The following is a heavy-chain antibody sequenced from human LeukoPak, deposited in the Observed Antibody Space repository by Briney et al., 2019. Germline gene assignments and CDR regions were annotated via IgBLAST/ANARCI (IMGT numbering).Heavy chain of an antibody. Sequence: SETLSLTCTVSGGSISSYYWSWIRQPAGKGLEWIGRIYSSGSTSGSTNYNPSLKSRVTISVDTSKNQFSLKLSSVTAADTAVYYCARHGPPRGKNTFDIWGQGTMVTVSS. CDR1: GGSISSYY. D-gene: IGHD3-10*01. J-gene: IGHJ3*02. V-gene: IGHV4-4*07. CDR2: IYSSGSTSGST. CDR3: ARHGPPRGKNTFDI.